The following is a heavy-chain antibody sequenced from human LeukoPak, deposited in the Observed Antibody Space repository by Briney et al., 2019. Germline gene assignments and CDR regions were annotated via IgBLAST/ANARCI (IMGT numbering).Heavy chain of an antibody. D-gene: IGHD2-21*01. J-gene: IGHJ4*02. V-gene: IGHV3-23*01. CDR2: ISESGDIT. Sequence: GGSLRLSCAASGFTFSNRAMSWVRQAPGKGLEWVSTISESGDITYYADSVKGRFTISRDNFKNTLYLQMDSLTAEDTAVFYCACGSSGTHHEGYWGQGTLVTVSS. CDR3: ACGSSGTHHEGY. CDR1: GFTFSNRA.